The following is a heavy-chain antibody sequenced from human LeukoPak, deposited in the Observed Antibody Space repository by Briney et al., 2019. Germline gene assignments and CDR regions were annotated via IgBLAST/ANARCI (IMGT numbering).Heavy chain of an antibody. CDR2: ISYDGSNK. J-gene: IGHJ4*02. CDR3: ARDLITVTSVY. CDR1: GFTFSSYS. V-gene: IGHV3-30*03. Sequence: GGSLRLSCAASGFTFSSYSMNWVRQAPGKGLEWVAVISYDGSNKYYADSVKGRFTISRDNSKNTLYLQMNSLRAEDTAVYYCARDLITVTSVYWGQGTLVTVSS. D-gene: IGHD4-17*01.